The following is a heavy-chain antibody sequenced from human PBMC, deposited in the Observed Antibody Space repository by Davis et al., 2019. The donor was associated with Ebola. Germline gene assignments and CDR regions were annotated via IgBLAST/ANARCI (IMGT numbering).Heavy chain of an antibody. CDR1: GFTFSSYA. J-gene: IGHJ6*03. V-gene: IGHV3-30-3*01. D-gene: IGHD5-18*01. CDR3: AREAREQYSYGHNYYYYYMDV. CDR2: ISYDGSNK. Sequence: GESLKISCAASGFTFSSYAMHWVRQAPGKGLEWVAVISYDGSNKYYADSVKGRFTISRDNSKNTLYLQMNSLRAEDTAVYYCAREAREQYSYGHNYYYYYMDVWGKGTTVTVSS.